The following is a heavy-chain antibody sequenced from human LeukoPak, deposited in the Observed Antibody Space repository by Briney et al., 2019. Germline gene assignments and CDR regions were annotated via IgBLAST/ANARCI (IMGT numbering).Heavy chain of an antibody. Sequence: SETLSLTCAVYGGSFSGYYWAWIRQPPGKGLEWIGEINHSGSTNYNPSLKSRVTISVDTSKNQFSLKLSSVTAGDTAVYYCARVVGSGWYWGGYFDYWGQGTLVTVSS. CDR3: ARVVGSGWYWGGYFDY. D-gene: IGHD6-19*01. V-gene: IGHV4-34*01. CDR1: GGSFSGYY. CDR2: INHSGST. J-gene: IGHJ4*02.